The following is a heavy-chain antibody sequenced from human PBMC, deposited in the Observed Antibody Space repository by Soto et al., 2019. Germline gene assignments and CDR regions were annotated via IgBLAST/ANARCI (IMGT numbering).Heavy chain of an antibody. CDR1: GFTFSTNY. CDR3: ARDPWAADY. J-gene: IGHJ4*02. CDR2: IYSGGST. V-gene: IGHV3-66*01. D-gene: IGHD3-16*01. Sequence: PGGSLRLSCAASGFTFSTNYMSWVRQAPGKGLEWVSVIYSGGSTFYADSVRGRFTISRDSSKNTVNLQMNSLRAEDTAVYYCARDPWAADYWGQGTLVTVSS.